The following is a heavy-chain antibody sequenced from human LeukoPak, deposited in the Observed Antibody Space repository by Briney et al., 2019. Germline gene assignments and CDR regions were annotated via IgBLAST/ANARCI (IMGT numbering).Heavy chain of an antibody. J-gene: IGHJ4*02. Sequence: SETLSLTCAVSGYSISSGYYWGWIRQPPGKGVEWIGSIYHTVSTYYNPSLKSRVTISVDPSKNQFSLKLSSVTAADTAVYYCARVSMENYFDYWGQGTLVTVSS. CDR1: GYSISSGYY. V-gene: IGHV4-38-2*01. D-gene: IGHD2-8*01. CDR2: IYHTVST. CDR3: ARVSMENYFDY.